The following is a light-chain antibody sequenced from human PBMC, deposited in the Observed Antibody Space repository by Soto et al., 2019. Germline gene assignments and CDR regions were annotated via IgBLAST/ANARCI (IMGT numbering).Light chain of an antibody. Sequence: QALGTQEPSLTVSPGGTVSFTCGSSTGTVTTSHYPYWFQQKPGQAPRTLIYDTDNKHSWTPARFSGSLVGGKPALTLSGAQPEDEADYYCSLSYSGLRVFGGGTKLTVL. V-gene: IGLV7-46*01. J-gene: IGLJ3*02. CDR3: SLSYSGLRV. CDR2: DTD. CDR1: TGTVTTSHY.